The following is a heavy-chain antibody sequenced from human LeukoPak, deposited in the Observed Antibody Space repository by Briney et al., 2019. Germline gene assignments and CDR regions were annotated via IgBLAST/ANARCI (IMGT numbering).Heavy chain of an antibody. CDR1: GFTFSSYA. V-gene: IGHV3-9*01. CDR2: ISWNSGST. Sequence: GGSLRLSCAASGFTFSSYAMHWVRQPPGKGLEWVSGISWNSGSTGYADSVKGRLTISRDNAKNSLYLQMNSLRLEDTALYYCAKDIGGRSNRGRDYYYGMDVWGQGTTVTVSS. D-gene: IGHD7-27*01. J-gene: IGHJ6*02. CDR3: AKDIGGRSNRGRDYYYGMDV.